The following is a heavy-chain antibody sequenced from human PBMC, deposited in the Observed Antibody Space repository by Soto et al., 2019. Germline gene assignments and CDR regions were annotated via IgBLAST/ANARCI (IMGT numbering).Heavy chain of an antibody. Sequence: GASVKVSCKASGYTFTSYYMHWVRQAPGQGLEWMGIINPSGGSTSYAQKFQGRVTITRDTSTSTVYMELSSLRSEDTAVYYCARDVKGNYYDSSGYYYVPHAFDIWGQGTMVTVSS. CDR3: ARDVKGNYYDSSGYYYVPHAFDI. V-gene: IGHV1-46*01. CDR2: INPSGGST. D-gene: IGHD3-22*01. CDR1: GYTFTSYY. J-gene: IGHJ3*02.